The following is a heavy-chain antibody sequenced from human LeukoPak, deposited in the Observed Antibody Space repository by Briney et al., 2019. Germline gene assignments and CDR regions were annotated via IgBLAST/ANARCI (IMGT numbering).Heavy chain of an antibody. Sequence: SVKVSCKASGGTFSSYAISWVRQAPGQGLEWMGGIIPIFGTANYAQKFQGRVTITADETTSTAYMELSSLRSEDTAVYYCARGVLWQGTWWFDPWGQGTLVTVSS. CDR3: ARGVLWQGTWWFDP. J-gene: IGHJ5*02. D-gene: IGHD2-21*01. CDR2: IIPIFGTA. CDR1: GGTFSSYA. V-gene: IGHV1-69*13.